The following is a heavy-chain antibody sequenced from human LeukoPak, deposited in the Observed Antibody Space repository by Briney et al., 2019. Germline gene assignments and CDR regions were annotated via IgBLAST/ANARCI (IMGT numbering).Heavy chain of an antibody. CDR3: VSHSRMQARTDFEY. CDR1: GFTFSRFT. CDR2: VSVGGGST. D-gene: IGHD2-15*01. J-gene: IGHJ4*02. V-gene: IGHV3-23*01. Sequence: GGSLRLSCAASGFTFSRFTMSWVRQAPGKGLEWVSVVSVGGGSTFYADSARGRFTISRDDSKNMLFLQMNSLRAEDTAIYYCVSHSRMQARTDFEYWGQGTLVTVSS.